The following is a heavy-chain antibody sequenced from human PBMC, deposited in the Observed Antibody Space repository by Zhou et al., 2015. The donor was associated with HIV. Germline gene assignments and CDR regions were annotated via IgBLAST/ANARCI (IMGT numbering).Heavy chain of an antibody. CDR2: IIPIFGTA. CDR1: GGTFSSYA. D-gene: IGHD5-18*01. J-gene: IGHJ6*03. V-gene: IGHV1-69*01. Sequence: QVQLVQSGAEVKKPGSSVKVSCKASGGTFSSYAISWVRQAPGQGLEWMGGIIPIFGTANYAQKFQGRVTITADESTSTAYMELSSLRSEDTAVYYCAREGDDRMVTSYYYYYMDVWGKGTTVTVSS. CDR3: AREGDDRMVTSYYYYYMDV.